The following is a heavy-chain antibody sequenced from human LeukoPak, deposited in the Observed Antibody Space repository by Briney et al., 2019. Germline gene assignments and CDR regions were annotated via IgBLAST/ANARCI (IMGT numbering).Heavy chain of an antibody. CDR1: GGSISSGGYY. CDR2: IYHSGST. D-gene: IGHD4-17*01. Sequence: PSQTLSLTCTVSGGSISSGGYYWSWIRQPPGKGLEWIGYIYHSGSTYYNPSLKSRVTISVDRSKNQFSLKLSSVTAADTAVYYCARPKDYGDWSFDYWGQGTLVTVSS. J-gene: IGHJ4*02. V-gene: IGHV4-30-2*01. CDR3: ARPKDYGDWSFDY.